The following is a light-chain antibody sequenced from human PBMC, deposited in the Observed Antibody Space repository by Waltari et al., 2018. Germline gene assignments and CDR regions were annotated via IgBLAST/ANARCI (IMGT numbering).Light chain of an antibody. CDR3: ATWDDRQTGYVV. V-gene: IGLV1-44*01. CDR2: SNS. Sequence: QSALTQPPSASGTPGRGVIIPCSGSSSNIGGNAVSWYRQFPGTAPRLLIYSNSEPTSGVPDRFSGSKSGTSASLTISGLQSDDAADYYCATWDDRQTGYVVFGGGTKLTVL. J-gene: IGLJ2*01. CDR1: SSNIGGNA.